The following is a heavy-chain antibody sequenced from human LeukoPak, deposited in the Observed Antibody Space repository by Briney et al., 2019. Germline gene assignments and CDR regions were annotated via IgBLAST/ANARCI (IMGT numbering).Heavy chain of an antibody. CDR1: GFTLSSNY. CDR2: IYSGGST. Sequence: PGGSLRLSCAASGFTLSSNYMSWVGQAPGKGLKGVSVIYSGGSTYYADSVKGRFTISRDNSKNTLYLQVNSLRAEDTAVDYCARSQSSMIVGDAFDIWGQGTMVTVSS. CDR3: ARSQSSMIVGDAFDI. J-gene: IGHJ3*02. V-gene: IGHV3-53*01. D-gene: IGHD3-22*01.